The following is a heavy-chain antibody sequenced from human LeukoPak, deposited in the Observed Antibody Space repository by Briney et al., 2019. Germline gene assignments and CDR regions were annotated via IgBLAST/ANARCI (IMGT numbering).Heavy chain of an antibody. Sequence: GGSLRLSCAASGFTFSNAWMSWVRQAPGKWLEWVGRIKSKTDGGTTDYAAPVKGRFTISRDDSKNTLYLQMNSLKTEDTAVYRCTTEDVYSGYEVDYWGQGTLVTVSS. CDR1: GFTFSNAW. J-gene: IGHJ4*02. CDR3: TTEDVYSGYEVDY. D-gene: IGHD5-12*01. V-gene: IGHV3-15*01. CDR2: IKSKTDGGTT.